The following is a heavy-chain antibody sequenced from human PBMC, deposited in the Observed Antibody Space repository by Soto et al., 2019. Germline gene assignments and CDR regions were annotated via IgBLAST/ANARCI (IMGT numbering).Heavy chain of an antibody. Sequence: GGSLRLSCAASGFTFSSYWMSWVRQAPGKGLEWVANIKQDGSEKYYVDSVKGRFTISRDNAKNSLYLQMNSLRAEDTAVYYCAREGIGPDILTGYYESADYWGQGTLVTVSS. CDR1: GFTFSSYW. CDR3: AREGIGPDILTGYYESADY. J-gene: IGHJ4*02. CDR2: IKQDGSEK. V-gene: IGHV3-7*01. D-gene: IGHD3-9*01.